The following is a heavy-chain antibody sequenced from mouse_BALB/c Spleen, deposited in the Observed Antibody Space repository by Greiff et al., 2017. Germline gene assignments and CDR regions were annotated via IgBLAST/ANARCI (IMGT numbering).Heavy chain of an antibody. CDR1: GYAFTSYN. D-gene: IGHD6-2*01. J-gene: IGHJ2*01. CDR2: IDPYNGGT. V-gene: IGHV1S135*01. Sequence: EVKVVESGPELVKPGASVKVSCKASGYAFTSYNMYWVKQSHGKSLEWIGYIDPYNGGTSYNQKFKGKATLTVDKSSSTAYMHLNSLTSEDSAVYYCASLQGVDYWGQGTTLTVSS. CDR3: ASLQGVDY.